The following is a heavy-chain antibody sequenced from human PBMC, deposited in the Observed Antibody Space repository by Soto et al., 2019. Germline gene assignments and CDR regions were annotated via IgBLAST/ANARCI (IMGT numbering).Heavy chain of an antibody. CDR1: GGSFRNYN. V-gene: IGHV4-34*01. D-gene: IGHD3-10*01. CDR2: IHHSGGT. J-gene: IGHJ6*02. Sequence: PSETLSLTCAVYGGSFRNYNWSWLRQTPGKGLEWIGEIHHSGGTYYSPSVKSRVTMSVETSKKQFSLKLSSVTAADTAIYYCARTFGSRSYSGYFYHGMDVWGPGTTVTVSS. CDR3: ARTFGSRSYSGYFYHGMDV.